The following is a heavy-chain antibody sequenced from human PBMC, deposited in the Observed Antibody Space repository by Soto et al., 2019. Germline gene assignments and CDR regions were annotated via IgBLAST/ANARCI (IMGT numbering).Heavy chain of an antibody. CDR1: GFTFSDYF. CDR3: ASGPTPYPGDY. J-gene: IGHJ4*02. D-gene: IGHD2-15*01. CDR2: ISSSGSTI. V-gene: IGHV3-11*01. Sequence: QVHLVESGGGMVKPGGSLRLSCAVSGFTFSDYFMSWIRQTPGKGLEWISYISSSGSTISYADSVRGRFTISRDNAKNSLYLQMNSLRADDPAVYYCASGPTPYPGDYWGQGTLVTVSS.